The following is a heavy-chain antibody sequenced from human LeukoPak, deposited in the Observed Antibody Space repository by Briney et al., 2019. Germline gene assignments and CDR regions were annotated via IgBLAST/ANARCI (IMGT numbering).Heavy chain of an antibody. Sequence: SSQTLSLTCTVSGGPISSGSYYWSWIRQPAGKGLEWIGRIYTSGSTNYNPSLKSRVTISVDTSKNQFSLKLSSVTAADTAVYYCARGQSLYYYDSSGDAFDIWGQGTMVTVSS. J-gene: IGHJ3*02. D-gene: IGHD3-22*01. CDR2: IYTSGST. CDR1: GGPISSGSYY. CDR3: ARGQSLYYYDSSGDAFDI. V-gene: IGHV4-61*02.